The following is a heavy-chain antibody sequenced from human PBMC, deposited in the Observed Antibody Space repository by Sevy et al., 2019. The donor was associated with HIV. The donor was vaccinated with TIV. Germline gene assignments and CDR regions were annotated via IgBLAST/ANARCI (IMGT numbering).Heavy chain of an antibody. V-gene: IGHV4-38-2*01. D-gene: IGHD2-2*02. J-gene: IGHJ5*02. CDR2: IYHSGST. CDR3: ARVVVVVVPAAIGRGFWFDP. CDR1: GYSISSGYY. Sequence: SETLSLTCAVSGYSISSGYYWGWIRQPPGKGLEWIGSIYHSGSTYYNPSLKSRVTISVDTSKNQFSLKLSSVTAADTAVYYCARVVVVVVPAAIGRGFWFDPWGQGTLVTVSS.